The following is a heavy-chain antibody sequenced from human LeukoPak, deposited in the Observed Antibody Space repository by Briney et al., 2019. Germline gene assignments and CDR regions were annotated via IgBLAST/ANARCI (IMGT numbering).Heavy chain of an antibody. CDR1: GYTFTSYG. CDR3: AREGHYDSSGYYYGWFDP. D-gene: IGHD3-22*01. Sequence: GASVTVSCKASGYTFTSYGISWVRQAPGQGPEWMGWISAYNGNTNYAQKLQGRVTMTTDTSTSTAYMELRSLRSDDTAVYYCAREGHYDSSGYYYGWFDPWGQGTLVTVSS. CDR2: ISAYNGNT. J-gene: IGHJ5*02. V-gene: IGHV1-18*01.